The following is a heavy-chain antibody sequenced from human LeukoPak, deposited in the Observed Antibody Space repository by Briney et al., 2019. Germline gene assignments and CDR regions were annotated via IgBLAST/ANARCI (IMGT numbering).Heavy chain of an antibody. Sequence: SGTLSLTCAVSGGSISSSNWWSWVLQPPGKGLEWIGEIYHSGSTNYNPSLKSRVTISVDKSKNQFSLKLSSVTAADTAVYYCASRGTWIQLWSYFDYWGQGTLVTVSS. CDR2: IYHSGST. J-gene: IGHJ4*02. V-gene: IGHV4-4*02. CDR3: ASRGTWIQLWSYFDY. CDR1: GGSISSSNW. D-gene: IGHD5-18*01.